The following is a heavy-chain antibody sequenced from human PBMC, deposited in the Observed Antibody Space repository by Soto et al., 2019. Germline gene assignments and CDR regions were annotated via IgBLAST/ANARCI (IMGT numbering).Heavy chain of an antibody. CDR3: ALHYGSGSNYYYYGMDV. D-gene: IGHD3-10*01. CDR1: GGTFSSYA. V-gene: IGHV1-69*12. CDR2: IIPIFGTA. Sequence: QVQLVQSGAEVKKPGSSVKVSCKASGGTFSSYAISWVRQAPGQGLEWMGGIIPIFGTADYAQKFQGRVTITADDSTSTDYLELSSLISETTAVYYCALHYGSGSNYYYYGMDVWGQGTTVTVSS. J-gene: IGHJ6*02.